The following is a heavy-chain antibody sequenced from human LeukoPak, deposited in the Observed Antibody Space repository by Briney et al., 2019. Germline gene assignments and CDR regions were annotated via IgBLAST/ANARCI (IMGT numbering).Heavy chain of an antibody. J-gene: IGHJ4*02. D-gene: IGHD1-26*01. CDR1: GFTFSSYG. CDR3: ARAPSGSYFMPQLDY. CDR2: ISYDGSNK. V-gene: IGHV3-30*03. Sequence: AGRSLRLSCAASGFTFSSYGMHWVRQAPSKGLEWVAVISYDGSNKYYADSVKGRFTISRDNSKNTLYLQMNSLRAEDTAVYYCARAPSGSYFMPQLDYWGQGTLVTVSS.